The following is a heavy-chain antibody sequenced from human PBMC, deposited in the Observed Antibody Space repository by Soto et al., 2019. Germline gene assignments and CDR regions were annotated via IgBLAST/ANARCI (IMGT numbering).Heavy chain of an antibody. D-gene: IGHD3-16*01. Sequence: GGAPRLSRAASGFTLHSYGMPWGPPGPGKGVGGGGGIWCDGSNKYYADSVKGRFTISRDNSKNTLYLQMNSLRAEDTAVYYCARDFTDYVWGTEKNIIQDKYYYYYYGMDVWGQGTTVTVSS. V-gene: IGHV3-33*01. CDR2: IWCDGSNK. J-gene: IGHJ6*01. CDR3: ARDFTDYVWGTEKNIIQDKYYYYYYGMDV. CDR1: GFTLHSYG.